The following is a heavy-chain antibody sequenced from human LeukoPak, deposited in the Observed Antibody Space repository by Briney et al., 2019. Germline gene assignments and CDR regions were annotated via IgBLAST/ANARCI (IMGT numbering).Heavy chain of an antibody. V-gene: IGHV3-21*01. D-gene: IGHD2-2*01. Sequence: GGSLTLSCAASGFTFSTYAMSWVRQAPGEGLKWVSYITGVSDHIYNPDSVKGRFTISRDNSKNPLYLQMNGLRAEDTAVYFCARYGVSSSTSYIDFWGQGTLVTVSS. CDR3: ARYGVSSSTSYIDF. CDR1: GFTFSTYA. J-gene: IGHJ4*02. CDR2: ITGVSDHI.